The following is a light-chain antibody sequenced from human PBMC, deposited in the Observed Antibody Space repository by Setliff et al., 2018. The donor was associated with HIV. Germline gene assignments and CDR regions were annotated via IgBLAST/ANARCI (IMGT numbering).Light chain of an antibody. CDR2: DAS. J-gene: IGKJ4*01. CDR3: QQRGNWPLT. V-gene: IGKV3-11*01. CDR1: QSISRY. Sequence: EIVLTQSPATLSLSPGERATLSCRASQSISRYLAWYQQEPGQAPRLLIYDASNRATGIPARFSGSGSGTDFTLTISSLEPEDFAVYYCQQRGNWPLTFGGGTKVDIK.